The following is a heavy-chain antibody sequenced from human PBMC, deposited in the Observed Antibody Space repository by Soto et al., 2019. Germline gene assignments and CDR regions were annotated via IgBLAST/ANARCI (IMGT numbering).Heavy chain of an antibody. D-gene: IGHD6-6*01. CDR1: GYTFTGNY. J-gene: IGHJ3*02. CDR3: ARDGDSSSHGDI. V-gene: IGHV1-2*02. CDR2: INPNSGGT. Sequence: QVQLVQSGAEVKKPGASVKVSCKASGYTFTGNYMHWVRQAPGQGLEWMGWINPNSGGTNYAQKFQGRVTVTRDTSISTAYMEMSRLRADDTAVYYCARDGDSSSHGDIWGQGTMATVAS.